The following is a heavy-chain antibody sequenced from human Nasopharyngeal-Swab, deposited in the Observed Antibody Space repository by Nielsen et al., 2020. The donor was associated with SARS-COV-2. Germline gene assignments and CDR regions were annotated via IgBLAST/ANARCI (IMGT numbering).Heavy chain of an antibody. V-gene: IGHV3-7*03. Sequence: GGSLRLSCAASGFTFSSYWMSWVRQAPGKGLEWVANIKQDGSEKYYVDSVKGRFTISRDNAKNSLYLQMNSLRAEDTAVYYCASLFSSGNNDGYYYYGMDVWGQGTTVTVSS. J-gene: IGHJ6*02. D-gene: IGHD3-22*01. CDR2: IKQDGSEK. CDR1: GFTFSSYW. CDR3: ASLFSSGNNDGYYYYGMDV.